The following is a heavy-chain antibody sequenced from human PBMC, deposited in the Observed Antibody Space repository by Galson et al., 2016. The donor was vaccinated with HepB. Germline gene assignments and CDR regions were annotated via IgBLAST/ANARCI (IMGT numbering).Heavy chain of an antibody. D-gene: IGHD3-3*01. V-gene: IGHV4-39*01. CDR1: GGSISSSSYY. J-gene: IGHJ5*02. Sequence: SETLSLTCTVSGGSISSSSYYWGWIRQPPGKGLEWIGSIYYSGSTYYSPSLKSRVTISVDTSKNQFSLKLSSVTAADTAVYYCARHRITIFGVVMGWFDPWGQGTLVTVSS. CDR3: ARHRITIFGVVMGWFDP. CDR2: IYYSGST.